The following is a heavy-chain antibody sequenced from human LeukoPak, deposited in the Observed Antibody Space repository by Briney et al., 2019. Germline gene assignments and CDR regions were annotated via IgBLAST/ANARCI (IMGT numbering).Heavy chain of an antibody. D-gene: IGHD2-2*01. Sequence: SVKVSCKASGGTFSSYAISWVRQAPGQGLEWMGGIIPIFVTANYAQKFQGRVTITADESTSTAYMELSSLRSEDTAVYYCARGSSSSSFFDYWGQGTLVTVSS. V-gene: IGHV1-69*13. CDR2: IIPIFVTA. J-gene: IGHJ4*02. CDR3: ARGSSSSSFFDY. CDR1: GGTFSSYA.